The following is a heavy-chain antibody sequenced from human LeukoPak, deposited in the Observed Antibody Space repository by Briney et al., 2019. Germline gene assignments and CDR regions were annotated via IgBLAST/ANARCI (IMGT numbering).Heavy chain of an antibody. V-gene: IGHV3-7*04. J-gene: IGHJ4*02. CDR2: IHPEGNEK. Sequence: HPGGSLRLSCAASGFTFRNFWMSWVRQAPGRGLEWVANIHPEGNEKYHVESVKGRFTISRDNAKSSLLLQMNGLRAEDTAVYYCARGDAFSGDHWGQGTLVTVSS. CDR3: ARGDAFSGDH. CDR1: GFTFRNFW.